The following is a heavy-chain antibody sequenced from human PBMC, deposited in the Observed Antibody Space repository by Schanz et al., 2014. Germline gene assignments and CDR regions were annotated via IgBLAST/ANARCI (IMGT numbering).Heavy chain of an antibody. Sequence: HLVESGGGLIQPGGSLRLSCAASGFTVSDNYMTWVRQAPGKGLEWVSVIYSGGSTYYADSVKGRFTISRDNSKNTXYLKMNSLXXXXXXXXXCASERGYSYGYGAFDIWGQGTMVTVSS. J-gene: IGHJ3*02. V-gene: IGHV3-53*01. D-gene: IGHD5-18*01. CDR2: IYSGGST. CDR1: GFTVSDNY. CDR3: ASERGYSYGYGAFDI.